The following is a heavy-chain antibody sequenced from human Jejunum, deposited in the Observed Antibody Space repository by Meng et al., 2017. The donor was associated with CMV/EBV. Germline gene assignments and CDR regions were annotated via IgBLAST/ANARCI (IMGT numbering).Heavy chain of an antibody. V-gene: IGHV3-33*01. CDR2: IWYDGSNK. CDR1: CRVSSFG. J-gene: IGHJ4*02. D-gene: IGHD3-22*01. CDR3: ARDVGHYDRGSSYVDY. Sequence: CRVSSFGFHRVRKARGKGLEWVAVIWYDGSNKYYADAGKGRFTISRDYSKNTLYLQMNSLRAEDTAVYYCARDVGHYDRGSSYVDYWGQGTLVTVSS.